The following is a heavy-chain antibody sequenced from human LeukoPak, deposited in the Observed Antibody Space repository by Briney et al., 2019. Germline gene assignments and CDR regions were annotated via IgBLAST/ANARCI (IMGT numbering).Heavy chain of an antibody. Sequence: SETLSLTCTVSGCSISSYYWSWIRQPAGKGLEWIGRIYTSGSTNYNPSSKNRLTMLAETYNNQFSQKLSSLTAADTAVYYCARVKLSHGYSYGYNPYYFDYWGQGTLVTVSS. CDR3: ARVKLSHGYSYGYNPYYFDY. J-gene: IGHJ4*02. V-gene: IGHV4-4*07. CDR2: IYTSGST. CDR1: GCSISSYY. D-gene: IGHD5-18*01.